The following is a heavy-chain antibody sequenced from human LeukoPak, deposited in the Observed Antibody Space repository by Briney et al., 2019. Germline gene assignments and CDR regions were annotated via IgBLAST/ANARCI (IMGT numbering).Heavy chain of an antibody. V-gene: IGHV1-18*01. CDR1: GYSFNSYA. CDR3: AREGGGNEFFDF. D-gene: IGHD4-23*01. CDR2: INTQTGNT. J-gene: IGHJ4*02. Sequence: ASVKVSCKASGYSFNSYAISWVRQAPRQGLEWVGWINTQTGNTDYAQKVLDRVTMTADTSTSTAYMELRSLTSDDTAVYYCAREGGGNEFFDFWGQGTLVAVSS.